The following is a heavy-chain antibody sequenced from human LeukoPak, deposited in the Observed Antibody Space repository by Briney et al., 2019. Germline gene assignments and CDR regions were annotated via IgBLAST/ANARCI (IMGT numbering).Heavy chain of an antibody. CDR1: GGTFSSYA. CDR2: IIPIFGTA. D-gene: IGHD6-19*01. CDR3: ARVYSSGWGFDY. V-gene: IGHV1-69*01. J-gene: IGHJ4*02. Sequence: SVKVSCKASGGTFSSYAISWVRQAPGQGLEWMGGIIPIFGTANYAQKFQGRVTITADESTSTAYMELSSLRSEDTTVYYCARVYSSGWGFDYWGQGTLVTVSS.